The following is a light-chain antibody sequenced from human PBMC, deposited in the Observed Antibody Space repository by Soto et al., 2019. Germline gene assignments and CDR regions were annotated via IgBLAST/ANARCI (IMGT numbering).Light chain of an antibody. CDR2: PAS. J-gene: IGKJ4*01. CDR3: QQGTRFPLT. V-gene: IGKV1-12*01. Sequence: IKMTQSPSSVSASVGDRVNSTCRASRGINNWLSWYHQKPVKAPQILLFPASNLQSGVPSRFSGSGSGTDVSLTISSLQPEDVASYYCQQGTRFPLTLGGGTRVHLK. CDR1: RGINNW.